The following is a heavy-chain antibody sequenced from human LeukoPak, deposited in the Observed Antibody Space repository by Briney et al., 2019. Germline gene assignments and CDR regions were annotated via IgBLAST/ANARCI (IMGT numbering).Heavy chain of an antibody. CDR1: GYTFSDHY. Sequence: ASVKLSCKTSGYTFSDHYVQWLRQAPGQGLEWMGWINPYSGDTSSARKFQGRVTMTKDTSITTAYLELTGLTSGDTAIYYCAREGRGSGHWAGFDFWGQGALLRVSS. CDR2: INPYSGDT. D-gene: IGHD7-27*01. V-gene: IGHV1-2*02. CDR3: AREGRGSGHWAGFDF. J-gene: IGHJ4*02.